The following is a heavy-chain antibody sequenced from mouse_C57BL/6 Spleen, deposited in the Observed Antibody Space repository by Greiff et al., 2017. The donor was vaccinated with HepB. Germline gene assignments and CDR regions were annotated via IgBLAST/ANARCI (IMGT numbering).Heavy chain of an antibody. CDR2: INPNNGGT. J-gene: IGHJ3*01. V-gene: IGHV1-18*01. Sequence: VQLQQSGPELVKPGASVKIPCKASGYTFTDYNMDWVKQSPGKSLEWIGDINPNNGGTIYNQKFKGKATLTVDKSSSTAYMELRSLTSEDTAVYYCARGTGTYWFAYWGQGTLVTVSA. D-gene: IGHD4-1*01. CDR1: GYTFTDYN. CDR3: ARGTGTYWFAY.